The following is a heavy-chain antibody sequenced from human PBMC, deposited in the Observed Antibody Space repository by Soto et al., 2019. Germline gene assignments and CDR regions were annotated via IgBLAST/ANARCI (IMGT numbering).Heavy chain of an antibody. D-gene: IGHD1-20*01. V-gene: IGHV4-4*02. J-gene: IGHJ4*02. CDR1: GASISSSDW. Sequence: QVQLQESGPGLVKPSGTLSLTCAVSGASISSSDWWNWVRQPPGKGLEWIGEISQSGNTNYNPSLMSRVTMSVDKSKKYSSLKLDSVTAADTAVYYCAREVSGIQAFDYWGQGTLVTVSS. CDR2: ISQSGNT. CDR3: AREVSGIQAFDY.